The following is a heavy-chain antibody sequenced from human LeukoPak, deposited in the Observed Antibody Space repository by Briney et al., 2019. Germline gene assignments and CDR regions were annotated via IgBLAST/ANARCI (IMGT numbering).Heavy chain of an antibody. CDR2: IYTSGST. Sequence: SETLSLTCTVSGGSISSGSYYWSWIRQPAGKGLEWIGRIYTSGSTNYNPSLKSRVTISVDTSKNQFSLKLSSVTAADTAVYYCARDSADYDFWKGYFDYWGQGTLVTVSS. V-gene: IGHV4-61*02. D-gene: IGHD3-3*01. CDR1: GGSISSGSYY. J-gene: IGHJ4*02. CDR3: ARDSADYDFWKGYFDY.